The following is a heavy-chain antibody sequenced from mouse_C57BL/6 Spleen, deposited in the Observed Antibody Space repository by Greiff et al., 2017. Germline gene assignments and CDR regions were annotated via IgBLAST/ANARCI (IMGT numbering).Heavy chain of an antibody. V-gene: IGHV5-17*01. J-gene: IGHJ4*01. CDR3: ARGGDRYAMDY. Sequence: EVMLVESGGGLVKPGGSLKLSCAASGFTFSDYGMHWVRQAPEKGLEWVAYISSGSSTIYYADTVKGRFTISRDNAKNTLFLQMTSLRSEDTAMYYCARGGDRYAMDYWGQGTSVTVSS. CDR2: ISSGSSTI. CDR1: GFTFSDYG.